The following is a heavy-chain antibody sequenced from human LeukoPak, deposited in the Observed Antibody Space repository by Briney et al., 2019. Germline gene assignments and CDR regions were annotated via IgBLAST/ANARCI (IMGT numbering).Heavy chain of an antibody. Sequence: ASVKVSCKTSGYTFTHYVISWVRQAPGQGLEWMGWINPNSGGTNYAQKFQGRVTMTRDTSITTAYMEMSGLISDDTAMYFCARGVGSSWLDPWGQGTLVTVSS. CDR2: INPNSGGT. D-gene: IGHD1-26*01. J-gene: IGHJ5*02. CDR3: ARGVGSSWLDP. CDR1: GYTFTHYV. V-gene: IGHV1-2*02.